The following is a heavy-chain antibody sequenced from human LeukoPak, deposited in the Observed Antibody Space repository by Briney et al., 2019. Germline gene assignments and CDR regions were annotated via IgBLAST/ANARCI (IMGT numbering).Heavy chain of an antibody. CDR2: INTRNGNT. V-gene: IGHV1-3*04. D-gene: IGHD2-2*02. J-gene: IGHJ5*02. CDR1: GYTFTSYA. CDR3: ARERIRRTSCYTGCPPSWFDP. Sequence: WASVKVSCKASGYTFTSYAMHWVRRAPGQRLEWMGWINTRNGNTKYSQKFQGRVTITRDTSASTAYMELSSLRSEDTAVYYCARERIRRTSCYTGCPPSWFDPWGQGTLVTVSS.